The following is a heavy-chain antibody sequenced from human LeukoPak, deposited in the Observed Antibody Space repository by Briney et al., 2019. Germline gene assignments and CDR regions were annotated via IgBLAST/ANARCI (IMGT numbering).Heavy chain of an antibody. D-gene: IGHD2-2*01. CDR2: IYSGGST. Sequence: GGSLRLSCAASGFTFHSHSMNWVRQAQGKGLEWVSVIYSGGSTYYADSVKGRFTISRDNSKNTLYLQMNSLRAEDTAVYYCARDSPSSTSCWGQGTLVTVSS. V-gene: IGHV3-66*01. CDR1: GFTFHSHS. CDR3: ARDSPSSTSC. J-gene: IGHJ4*02.